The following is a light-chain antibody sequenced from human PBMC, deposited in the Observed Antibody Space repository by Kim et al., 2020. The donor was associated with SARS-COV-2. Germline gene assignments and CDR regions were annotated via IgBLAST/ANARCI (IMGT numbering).Light chain of an antibody. Sequence: SPGERATLSGRASQTIRANYLAWYQQRPGQAPSLIIYGASSRATDIPDRFTGSGSGTDFTLTIRRLEPEDFAMYYCQQYAYSPLTFGGGTKVDIK. CDR3: QQYAYSPLT. V-gene: IGKV3-20*01. CDR2: GAS. J-gene: IGKJ4*01. CDR1: QTIRANY.